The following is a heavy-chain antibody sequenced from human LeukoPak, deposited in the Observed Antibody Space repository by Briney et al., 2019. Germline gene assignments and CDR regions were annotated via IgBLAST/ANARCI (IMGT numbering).Heavy chain of an antibody. Sequence: PSETLSLTCTVSGGSISSSSYYWGWIRQPPGKGLEWIGSIYYSGSTYYNPSLKSRVTISVDTSKNQFSLKLSSVTAADTAVYYCARLVLRGEWFDPWGQGTLVTVSS. CDR3: ARLVLRGEWFDP. D-gene: IGHD3-10*01. J-gene: IGHJ5*02. V-gene: IGHV4-39*01. CDR1: GGSISSSSYY. CDR2: IYYSGST.